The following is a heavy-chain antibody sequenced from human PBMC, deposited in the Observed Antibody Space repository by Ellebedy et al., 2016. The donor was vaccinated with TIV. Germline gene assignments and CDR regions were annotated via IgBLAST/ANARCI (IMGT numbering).Heavy chain of an antibody. CDR3: RPGHYSDA. CDR2: LTADGRST. V-gene: IGHV3-23*01. CDR1: GFCLSNSF. Sequence: GGSLRLSXAASGFCLSNSFMSWIRQAPGKGLEWVSTLTADGRSTYFADSVKGRFTISRDNSKNTVYLQMNSLRSEDTAVYYCRPGHYSDAWGQGNLVTVSS. J-gene: IGHJ4*02.